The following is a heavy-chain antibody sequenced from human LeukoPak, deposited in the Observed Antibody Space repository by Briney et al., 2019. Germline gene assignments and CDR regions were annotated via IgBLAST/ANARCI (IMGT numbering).Heavy chain of an antibody. D-gene: IGHD1-26*01. Sequence: ASVKVSCKASGYTFTGYYMHWVRQAPGQGLEWMGWINPNSGGTNYAQKFQGRVTMTRDTSISTAYMELSRLRSDDTAVYYCARDRAFIAGATIYYCMDVWGKGTTVIISS. CDR1: GYTFTGYY. CDR3: ARDRAFIAGATIYYCMDV. CDR2: INPNSGGT. J-gene: IGHJ6*03. V-gene: IGHV1-2*02.